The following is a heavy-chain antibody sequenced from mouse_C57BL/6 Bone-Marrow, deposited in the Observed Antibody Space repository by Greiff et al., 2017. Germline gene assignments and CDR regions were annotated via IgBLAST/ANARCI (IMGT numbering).Heavy chain of an antibody. CDR3: TQQRGRPFAY. J-gene: IGHJ3*01. CDR2: IDPETGGT. V-gene: IGHV1-15*01. CDR1: GYTFTDYD. Sequence: QVQLQQSGAELVRPGASVTLSCTASGYTFTDYDMHWVKQTPVHGLEWIGAIDPETGGTAYTQKFTGQAILTADKSSSTAYLELRSLTAEDSAVYYCTQQRGRPFAYWGQGTLVTVSA. D-gene: IGHD3-3*01.